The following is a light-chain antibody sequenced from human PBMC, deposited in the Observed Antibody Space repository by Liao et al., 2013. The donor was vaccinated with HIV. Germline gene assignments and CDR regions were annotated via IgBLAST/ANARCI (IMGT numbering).Light chain of an antibody. J-gene: IGLJ2*01. Sequence: SYDLTQPPSVSVSPGQTASITCSGDKLGDKYTCWYQQKPGQSPVLVIFQDRKRPSGIPERFSGSNSGNTATLTISGTQPVDEAEYFCQAWDSSAAVVFGGGTTLTVL. V-gene: IGLV3-1*01. CDR1: KLGDKY. CDR3: QAWDSSAAVV. CDR2: QDR.